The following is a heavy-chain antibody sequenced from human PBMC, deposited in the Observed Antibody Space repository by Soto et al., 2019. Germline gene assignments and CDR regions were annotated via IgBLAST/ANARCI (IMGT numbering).Heavy chain of an antibody. CDR3: ARIESIARNWFDP. V-gene: IGHV5-10-1*01. CDR2: IDPVDSYA. D-gene: IGHD6-13*01. CDR1: GFSFTNYW. J-gene: IGHJ5*02. Sequence: GESLKISCKGSGFSFTNYWISCFLQMPGKGLEWMGNIDPVDSYANYSPSFQGHVTFSVDTSISTAYLQWSSLKASDTAMYFCARIESIARNWFDPWGQGTLVTVSS.